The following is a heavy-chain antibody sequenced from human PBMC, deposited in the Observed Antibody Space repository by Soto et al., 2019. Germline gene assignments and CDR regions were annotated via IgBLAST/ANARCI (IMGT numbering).Heavy chain of an antibody. CDR2: IYWDDDK. D-gene: IGHD3-3*02. Sequence: QITLKESGPTLVRPTQTLTLTCTFSGFSLSTSRVGVGWIRQPPGNALQWLALIYWDDDKRYTPSLKSRLTVTKDTSKNQVVLTMTNMDPVDTATYYCVHRGVVAYEAGFDSWGQGTLVTVSS. V-gene: IGHV2-5*02. J-gene: IGHJ4*02. CDR1: GFSLSTSRVG. CDR3: VHRGVVAYEAGFDS.